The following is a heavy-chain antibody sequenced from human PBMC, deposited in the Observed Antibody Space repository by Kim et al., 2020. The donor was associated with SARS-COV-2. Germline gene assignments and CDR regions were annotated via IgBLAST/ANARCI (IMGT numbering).Heavy chain of an antibody. D-gene: IGHD2-2*01. CDR1: GHSFTSYG. CDR2: ISGYNGNT. CDR3: ARTGYCSSTSCYFPPHFQH. J-gene: IGHJ1*01. V-gene: IGHV1-18*01. Sequence: ASVKVSCKASGHSFTSYGISWVRQAPGQGLEWMGWISGYNGNTHYAQKLQGRVTMTTDTSTSTAYMELRSLRSDDTAVYYCARTGYCSSTSCYFPPHFQHWGQGTLVTVSS.